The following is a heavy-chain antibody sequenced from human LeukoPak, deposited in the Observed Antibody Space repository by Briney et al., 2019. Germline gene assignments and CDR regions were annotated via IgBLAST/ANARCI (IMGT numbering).Heavy chain of an antibody. CDR1: GFTFGDYA. V-gene: IGHV3-49*03. J-gene: IGHJ3*02. CDR2: IRSKAYGGTT. CDR3: TGADHQRSSYAFDI. Sequence: GGSLRLSCTASGFTFGDYAMSWFRQAPGKGLEWVGFIRSKAYGGTTEYAASVKGRFTISRDDSKSIAYLQMNSLKTEDTAVYYCTGADHQRSSYAFDIWGQGTMVTVSS. D-gene: IGHD2-15*01.